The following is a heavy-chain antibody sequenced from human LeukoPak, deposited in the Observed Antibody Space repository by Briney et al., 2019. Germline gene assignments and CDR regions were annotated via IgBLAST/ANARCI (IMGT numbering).Heavy chain of an antibody. J-gene: IGHJ4*02. Sequence: GRSLRLSCAASGFTFSSYGMHWVRQAPGKGLEWVAVIWYDGSNRYYADSVKGRFTISRDNSKNTLYLQMNSLRAEDTAVYYCAKAQGAYSTSFDYWGQGTLVTVSS. CDR3: AKAQGAYSTSFDY. D-gene: IGHD4-11*01. V-gene: IGHV3-33*06. CDR1: GFTFSSYG. CDR2: IWYDGSNR.